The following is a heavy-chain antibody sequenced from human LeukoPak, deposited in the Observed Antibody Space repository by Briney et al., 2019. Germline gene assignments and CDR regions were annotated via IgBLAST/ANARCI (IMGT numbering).Heavy chain of an antibody. CDR1: GFTFSSYW. V-gene: IGHV3-7*05. Sequence: GGSLRLSCAASGFTFSSYWMSWVRQAPGKELEWVANIKQDGSEKYYVDSVKGRFTISRDNAKNSLYLQMNSLRADDTAVYYCARVSVLRGVPREMIVWGGFDIWGQGTMVIVSS. J-gene: IGHJ3*02. CDR3: ARVSVLRGVPREMIVWGGFDI. CDR2: IKQDGSEK. D-gene: IGHD3-22*01.